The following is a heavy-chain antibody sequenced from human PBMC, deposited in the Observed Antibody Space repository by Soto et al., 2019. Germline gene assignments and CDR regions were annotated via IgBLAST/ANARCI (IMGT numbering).Heavy chain of an antibody. CDR3: ERQKGYCSSSCCSLTETYYYGMDV. J-gene: IGHJ6*02. D-gene: IGHD2-2*01. CDR2: IYYSGST. Sequence: PSETLSLTCTVSGGSISSNNYYWGWIRQPPGKGLEWIGSIYYSGSTYYNPSLKSRVTISVDTSKNQFSLKLSSVTAAETAVYFCERQKGYCSSSCCSLTETYYYGMDVWGQGTPVTVSS. V-gene: IGHV4-39*01. CDR1: GGSISSNNYY.